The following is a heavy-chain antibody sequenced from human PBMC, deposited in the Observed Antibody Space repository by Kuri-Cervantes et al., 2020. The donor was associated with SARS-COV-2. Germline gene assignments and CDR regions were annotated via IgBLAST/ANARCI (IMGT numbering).Heavy chain of an antibody. J-gene: IGHJ4*02. Sequence: LRLSCTVSGGSISSGSYYWSWIRQPAGKGLEWIGRIYTSGSTNYNPSLKSRVTISVDTSKNQFSLKLSSVTAADTAVYYCASNPNYDFWSGCFDYWGQGTRGTASS. CDR2: IYTSGST. CDR3: ASNPNYDFWSGCFDY. CDR1: GGSISSGSYY. V-gene: IGHV4-61*02. D-gene: IGHD3-3*01.